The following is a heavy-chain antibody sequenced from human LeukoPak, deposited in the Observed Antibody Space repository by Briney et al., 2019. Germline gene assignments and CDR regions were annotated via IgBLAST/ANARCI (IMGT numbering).Heavy chain of an antibody. D-gene: IGHD5-24*01. CDR3: ARGLGDGYNSGDAFDI. CDR2: IYYSGST. V-gene: IGHV4-59*01. Sequence: KPSETLSLTCTVSGGSISSYYWSWIRQPPGKGLEWIGYIYYSGSTNYNPSLKSRVTISVDTSKNQFSLKLSSVTAADTAVYYCARGLGDGYNSGDAFDIWGQGTMVTVSS. J-gene: IGHJ3*02. CDR1: GGSISSYY.